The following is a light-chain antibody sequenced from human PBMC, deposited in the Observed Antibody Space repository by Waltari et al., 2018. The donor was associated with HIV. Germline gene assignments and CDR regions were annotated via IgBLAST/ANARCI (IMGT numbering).Light chain of an antibody. J-gene: IGLJ3*02. CDR3: ATWDDALSGPV. V-gene: IGLV1-44*01. Sequence: QSVLTQPPSASGTPGQRVIISCSGNRSNIGSNTVNWYQQFSGAAPTRLRYSNNQRPAAVPDRFSGSKSGSAASLAISGLKSEDEADYHCATWDDALSGPVFGAGTKLTV. CDR2: SNN. CDR1: RSNIGSNT.